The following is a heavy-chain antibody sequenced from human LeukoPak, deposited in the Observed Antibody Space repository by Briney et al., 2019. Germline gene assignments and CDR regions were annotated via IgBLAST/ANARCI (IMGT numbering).Heavy chain of an antibody. J-gene: IGHJ4*02. CDR3: ARDRYSTIFGG. V-gene: IGHV3-66*02. D-gene: IGHD3-3*01. CDR1: GFTVSSDY. Sequence: GGSLRLSCAASGFTVSSDYMSWVRQAPGKGLEWVSIIYSGGDTYYAESVKGRFTISRDNSKNTLYLQMNSLRAEDTAVYYCARDRYSTIFGGWGQGTLVTVSS. CDR2: IYSGGDT.